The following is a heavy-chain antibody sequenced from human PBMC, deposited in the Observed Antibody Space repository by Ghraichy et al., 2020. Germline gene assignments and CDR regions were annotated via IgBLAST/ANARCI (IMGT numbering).Heavy chain of an antibody. V-gene: IGHV4-39*02. Sequence: SETLSLTCTVSGGSISSSDYYWGWIRQPPGKGLEWIGNIYYSWSTYYNPSLKSRVTISVDTSKNHVSLKLSSVTAADTAVYYCARYMVVVTNNWFDPWGQGTLVTVSS. J-gene: IGHJ5*02. CDR2: IYYSWST. CDR3: ARYMVVVTNNWFDP. D-gene: IGHD2-21*02. CDR1: GGSISSSDYY.